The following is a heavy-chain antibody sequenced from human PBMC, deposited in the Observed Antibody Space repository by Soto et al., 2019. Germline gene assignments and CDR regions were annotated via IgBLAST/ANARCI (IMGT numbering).Heavy chain of an antibody. CDR1: GFSLTTSGVG. CDR2: IYWDDDK. V-gene: IGHV2-5*02. Sequence: QITLKESGPTVVKPTETLTLTCTFSGFSLTTSGVGEGWVRQSPGKAPEWLALIYWDDDKRYSTSLKSRLTITKDTSKNQVVLTMANVDPADTATYYCAHRVLRTVFGLVTTTAIYFDFWGQGTPVVVSS. CDR3: AHRVLRTVFGLVTTTAIYFDF. D-gene: IGHD3-3*01. J-gene: IGHJ4*02.